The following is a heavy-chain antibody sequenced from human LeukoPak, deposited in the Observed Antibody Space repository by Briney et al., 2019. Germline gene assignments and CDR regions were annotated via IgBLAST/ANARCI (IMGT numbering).Heavy chain of an antibody. CDR3: AHTFISREWPNFDY. CDR2: IYWNDDK. Sequence: SGPTLVNPTQTLTLTCTSSGFSFSISGVGVGWTHQPPGKALEWLALIYWNDDKRYSPSLKSRLTITTDTSKNQVVLKMTNMDPVDTATYYCAHTFISREWPNFDYWGQGTLVTVSS. D-gene: IGHD3-3*01. CDR1: GFSFSISGVG. J-gene: IGHJ4*02. V-gene: IGHV2-5*01.